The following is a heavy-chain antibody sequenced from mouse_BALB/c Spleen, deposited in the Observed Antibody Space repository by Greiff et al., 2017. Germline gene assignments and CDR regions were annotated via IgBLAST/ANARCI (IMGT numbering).Heavy chain of an antibody. J-gene: IGHJ3*01. CDR2: IYPGNGDT. D-gene: IGHD2-3*01. CDR1: GYTFTSYN. V-gene: IGHV1-12*01. CDR3: ARGDDPAWFAY. Sequence: LQQPGAELVKPGASVKMSCKASGYTFTSYNMHWVKQTPGQGLEWIGAIYPGNGDTSYNQKFKGKATLTADKSSSTAYMQLSSLTSEDSAVYYCARGDDPAWFAYWGQGTLVTVSA.